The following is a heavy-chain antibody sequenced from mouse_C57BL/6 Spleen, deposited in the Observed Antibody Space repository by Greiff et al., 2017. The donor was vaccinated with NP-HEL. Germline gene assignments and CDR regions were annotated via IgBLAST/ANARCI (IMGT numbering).Heavy chain of an antibody. Sequence: QVQLQQSGPELVKPGASVKISCKASGYAFSSSWMNWVKQRPGKGLEWIGRIYPGDGDTNYNGKFKGKATLTADKSSSTAYMQLSSLTSEDSAVYFCAREDYGFDDWGQGTTLTVSS. CDR2: IYPGDGDT. V-gene: IGHV1-82*01. J-gene: IGHJ2*01. D-gene: IGHD1-1*01. CDR1: GYAFSSSW. CDR3: AREDYGFDD.